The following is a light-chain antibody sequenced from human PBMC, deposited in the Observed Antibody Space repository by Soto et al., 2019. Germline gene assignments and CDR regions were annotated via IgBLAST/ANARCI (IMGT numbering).Light chain of an antibody. V-gene: IGLV8-61*01. CDR1: SSSVSTSYY. CDR2: STN. Sequence: QAVVTQEPSLSVSPGGTVSLTCSLSSSSVSTSYYPSWYQQTPGQAPRTLIYSTNTRSSGVPDRFSGSILGNKAALTITGSKADDESDYYCVLYMNSGTLFGGGTQLTVL. CDR3: VLYMNSGTL. J-gene: IGLJ3*02.